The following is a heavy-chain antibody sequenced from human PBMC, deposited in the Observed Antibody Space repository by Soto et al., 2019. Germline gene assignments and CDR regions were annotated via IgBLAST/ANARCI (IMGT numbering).Heavy chain of an antibody. CDR2: ISTYNGNT. V-gene: IGHV1-18*01. CDR3: ARDEEDANLMIIVLPRDY. CDR1: GYRFSRYG. J-gene: IGHJ4*02. D-gene: IGHD3-22*01. Sequence: QVQLVQSGGEVKKPGASVKVSCKTSGYRFSRYGINWVRQAPGQGLEWMGCISTYNGNTQYAQKFQGRVIMTIDTSTNTAYLELRSLRSDYTAAYYCARDEEDANLMIIVLPRDYWGQGTLVSVSS.